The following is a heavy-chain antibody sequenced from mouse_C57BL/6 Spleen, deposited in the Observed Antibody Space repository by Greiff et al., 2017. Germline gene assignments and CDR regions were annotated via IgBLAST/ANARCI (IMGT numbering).Heavy chain of an antibody. CDR1: GYTFTSYG. D-gene: IGHD2-4*01. J-gene: IGHJ4*01. Sequence: QVQLQQSGAELARPGASVKLSCKASGYTFTSYGISWVKQRTGQGLEWIGEIYPRSGNTYYNEKFKGKATLTADKSSSTAYMELRSLTSEDSAVYFCARWGEYDGYAMDYWGQGTSVTVSS. CDR2: IYPRSGNT. V-gene: IGHV1-81*01. CDR3: ARWGEYDGYAMDY.